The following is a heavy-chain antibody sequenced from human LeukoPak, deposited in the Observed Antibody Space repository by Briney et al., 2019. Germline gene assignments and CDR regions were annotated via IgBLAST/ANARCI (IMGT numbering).Heavy chain of an antibody. J-gene: IGHJ6*02. V-gene: IGHV4-59*08. CDR1: GGSINNYY. CDR2: VSFSGST. D-gene: IGHD6-13*01. Sequence: SETLSLTCTVSGGSINNYYCTWIRQPPGKGLEWIGEVSFSGSTNYNPSLTSRVIISADTSNNQFSLRLNSVTATDTAVYYCALYCRLSSNCGYYGMDLWGQGTTVIVSS. CDR3: ALYCRLSSNCGYYGMDL.